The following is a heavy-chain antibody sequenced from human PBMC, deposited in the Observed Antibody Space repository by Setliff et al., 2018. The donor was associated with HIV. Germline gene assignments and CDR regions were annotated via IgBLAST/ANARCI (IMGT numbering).Heavy chain of an antibody. Sequence: LSLTCSVSGDSIGAYHWSWIRQPPGRGLEWIGYIHSSGTTHYNPSLSSRVTISFDASKKYFSLKLTSVTAADTAMYYCATYSAGEGGRGHWGRGTLVTVSS. CDR1: GDSIGAYH. CDR2: IHSSGTT. D-gene: IGHD2-15*01. J-gene: IGHJ4*02. CDR3: ATYSAGEGGRGH. V-gene: IGHV4-59*01.